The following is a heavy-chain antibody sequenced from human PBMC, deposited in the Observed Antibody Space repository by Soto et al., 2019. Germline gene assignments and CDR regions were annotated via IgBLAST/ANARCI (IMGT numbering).Heavy chain of an antibody. J-gene: IGHJ4*02. CDR2: LNPSSGVA. V-gene: IGHV1-46*01. D-gene: IGHD2-21*02. Sequence: QVQLVQSGAGVQKPGASVKVSCEASGYRFTAYYMHWVRQAPGQGLEWMAILNPSSGVANYAQRFPGRFTMTRDTSTSTVYMELSRLRSEDTAVYYCARSPPLRECPGGDCSHFDYWGQGTLVTVS. CDR1: GYRFTAYY. CDR3: ARSPPLRECPGGDCSHFDY.